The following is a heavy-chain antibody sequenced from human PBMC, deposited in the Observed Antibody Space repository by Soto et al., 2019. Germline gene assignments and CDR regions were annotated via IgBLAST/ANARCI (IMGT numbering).Heavy chain of an antibody. CDR3: ARAYCSGGSCWAWSNWFDP. V-gene: IGHV4-59*12. J-gene: IGHJ5*02. CDR1: GGSISSYY. Sequence: SETLSLTCPVSGGSISSYYWSWIRQPPGKGLEWIGYIYHSGSTNYNPSLKSRVTISVDKSKNQCSLQLNSVTPEDTAVYYCARAYCSGGSCWAWSNWFDPWGQGTLVTVSS. D-gene: IGHD2-15*01. CDR2: IYHSGST.